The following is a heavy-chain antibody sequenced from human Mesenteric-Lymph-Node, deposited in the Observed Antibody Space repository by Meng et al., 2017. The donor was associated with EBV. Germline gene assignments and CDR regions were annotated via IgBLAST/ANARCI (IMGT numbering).Heavy chain of an antibody. J-gene: IGHJ4*02. CDR1: DGSVSSGSYY. D-gene: IGHD1-26*01. CDR2: IYYSGST. CDR3: ARLDRWELLRGLVY. V-gene: IGHV4-61*01. Sequence: QVQRQESGPGLVKPSETLSLTCTVSDGSVSSGSYYWSWIRQSPGKGLEWIGYIYYSGSTNYNPSLKSRVTISVDTSKNQFSLKLSSVTAADTAVYYCARLDRWELLRGLVYWGQGTLVTVSS.